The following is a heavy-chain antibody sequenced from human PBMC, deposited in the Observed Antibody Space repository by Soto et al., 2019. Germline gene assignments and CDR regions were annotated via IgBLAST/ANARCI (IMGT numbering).Heavy chain of an antibody. J-gene: IGHJ5*02. CDR2: IWYDGSNK. Sequence: GGSLRLSCAASGFTFSSYGMHWVRQAPGKGLEWVAVIWYDGSNKYYADSVKGRFTISRDNSKNTLYLQMNSLRAEDTAVYYCARDVRASWFDPWGQGTLVTVSS. CDR3: ARDVRASWFDP. CDR1: GFTFSSYG. V-gene: IGHV3-33*01.